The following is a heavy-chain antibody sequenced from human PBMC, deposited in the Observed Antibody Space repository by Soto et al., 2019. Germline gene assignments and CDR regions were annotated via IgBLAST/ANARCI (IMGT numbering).Heavy chain of an antibody. Sequence: ASVKVSCKASGGTFSSYAISWVRQAPGQGLEWRGGIIPIFGTANYAQKFQGRVTITADESTSTAYMELSSLRSEDTAVYYCARATGRAAAGRIYGMDVWGQGTTVTVSS. CDR2: IIPIFGTA. V-gene: IGHV1-69*13. CDR1: GGTFSSYA. CDR3: ARATGRAAAGRIYGMDV. J-gene: IGHJ6*02. D-gene: IGHD6-13*01.